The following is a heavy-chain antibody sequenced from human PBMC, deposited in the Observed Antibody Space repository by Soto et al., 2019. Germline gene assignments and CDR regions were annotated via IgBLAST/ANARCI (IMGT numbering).Heavy chain of an antibody. D-gene: IGHD1-7*01. J-gene: IGHJ6*02. CDR2: INAGDGNT. Sequence: QVQLVQSGAEVKKPGASVKVSCKASGYTFTSYAMHWVRQAPGQRLEWMGWINAGDGNTKYSQKFQGRVTITRDTSASTAYMELSTLRSEDTAVYCCACSDCNYALIDYYYCGMEVWGQGTTVTVSS. V-gene: IGHV1-3*01. CDR1: GYTFTSYA. CDR3: ACSDCNYALIDYYYCGMEV.